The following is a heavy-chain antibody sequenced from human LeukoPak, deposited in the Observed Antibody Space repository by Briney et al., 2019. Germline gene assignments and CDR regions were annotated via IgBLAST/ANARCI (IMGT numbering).Heavy chain of an antibody. CDR1: GFTLSGYW. Sequence: GGSLRLSCAASGFTLSGYWMTWVRQGPGKGLEWVANINRDGGQRSYVDSVKGRFAISRDNAKNSLYLQMSSLKTEDTAVYYCARDISPDDYFDSHKCYYDAFDIWGQGTLVTVSA. CDR2: INRDGGQR. J-gene: IGHJ3*02. D-gene: IGHD3-22*01. V-gene: IGHV3-7*04. CDR3: ARDISPDDYFDSHKCYYDAFDI.